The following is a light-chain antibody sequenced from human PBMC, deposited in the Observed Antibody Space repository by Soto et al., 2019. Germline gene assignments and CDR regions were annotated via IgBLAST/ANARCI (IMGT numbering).Light chain of an antibody. J-gene: IGLJ1*01. CDR3: QSYDTSLSGYV. Sequence: ISCPGSSPQIGAGYDVHGYQQLPGTAPNLLIYGNGTRPSGVPDRFSGSKSGTSASLAITGFQVGDEAASYCQSYDTSLSGYVSGTGTKVPV. CDR1: SPQIGAGYD. CDR2: GNG. V-gene: IGLV1-40*01.